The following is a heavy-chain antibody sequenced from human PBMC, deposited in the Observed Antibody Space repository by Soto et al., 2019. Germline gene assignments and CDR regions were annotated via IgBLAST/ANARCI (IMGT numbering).Heavy chain of an antibody. D-gene: IGHD6-13*01. CDR1: GFTFSSYA. J-gene: IGHJ4*02. Sequence: QVQLVESGGGVVQPGRSLRPSCAASGFTFSSYAMHWVRQAPGKGLEWVAVISYDGSNKYYADSVKGRFTISRDNSKNTLYLQMNSLRAEDTAVYYCASLSLAAAGAPFDYWGQGTLVTVSS. CDR3: ASLSLAAAGAPFDY. V-gene: IGHV3-30-3*01. CDR2: ISYDGSNK.